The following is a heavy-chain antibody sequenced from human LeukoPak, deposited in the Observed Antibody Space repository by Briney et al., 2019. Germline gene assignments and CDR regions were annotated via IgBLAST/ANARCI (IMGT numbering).Heavy chain of an antibody. J-gene: IGHJ4*02. CDR2: ISSSSSYI. CDR1: GFTFSTYT. Sequence: GGSLRLSCAASGFTFSTYTMNWVRQAPGKGLEWVSSISSSSSYIYYADSVKGRFTISIDNAKNSLYVQMNSLRAEDTAVYYCARTLFGVVTAYYFGYWGQGTLVTVSS. V-gene: IGHV3-21*01. CDR3: ARTLFGVVTAYYFGY. D-gene: IGHD3-3*01.